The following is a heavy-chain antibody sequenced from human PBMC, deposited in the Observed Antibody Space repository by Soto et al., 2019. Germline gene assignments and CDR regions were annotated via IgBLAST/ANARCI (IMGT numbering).Heavy chain of an antibody. CDR2: IYPGDSDT. CDR1: GYSFITYW. D-gene: IGHD2-2*01. V-gene: IGHV5-51*01. CDR3: ARRGTSLEHFDY. Sequence: PGESLKISCQGSGYSFITYWIARVRQMPGKDLEWMGIIYPGDSDTRYSPSFQGQVTISADKSISTAYLQWSSLKASDSAMYYCARRGTSLEHFDYWGQGTQVTVSS. J-gene: IGHJ4*02.